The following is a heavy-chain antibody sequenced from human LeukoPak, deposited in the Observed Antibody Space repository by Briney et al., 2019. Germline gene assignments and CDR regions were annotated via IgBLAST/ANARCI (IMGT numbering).Heavy chain of an antibody. Sequence: PGGSLRLSCAASGFTFDDYAMHWVRQAPGKGLEWVSLISWDGGSIFYADSVKGRFTISRDNSKNSLYLEMSSLRPEDTAFYYCAKDTSPGVRGVSPVFDYWGQGTLVTVSS. CDR3: AKDTSPGVRGVSPVFDY. CDR1: GFTFDDYA. J-gene: IGHJ4*02. CDR2: ISWDGGSI. V-gene: IGHV3-43D*03. D-gene: IGHD3-10*01.